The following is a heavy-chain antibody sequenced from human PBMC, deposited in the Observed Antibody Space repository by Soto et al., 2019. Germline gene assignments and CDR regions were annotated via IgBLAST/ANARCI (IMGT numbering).Heavy chain of an antibody. Sequence: QVQLVESGGGVVQPGRSLRLSCAASGFTFSSYAMHWVRQAPGKGLEWVAVISYDGSNKYYADSVKGRFTISRDNSKNTLYLEMNSLRAEDTAVYYCARAGGRGWYGDYWGQGTLVTVSS. CDR1: GFTFSSYA. V-gene: IGHV3-30-3*01. CDR3: ARAGGRGWYGDY. J-gene: IGHJ4*02. D-gene: IGHD6-19*01. CDR2: ISYDGSNK.